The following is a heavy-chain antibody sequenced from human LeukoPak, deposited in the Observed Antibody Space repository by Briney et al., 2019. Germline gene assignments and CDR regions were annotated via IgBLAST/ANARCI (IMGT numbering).Heavy chain of an antibody. D-gene: IGHD3-10*01. CDR3: ARALVTMVRGVIITPWFDP. V-gene: IGHV4-34*01. CDR2: INHSGST. J-gene: IGHJ5*02. CDR1: GGSFSGYY. Sequence: PSETLSLTYAVYGGSFSGYYWSWIRQPPGKGLEWIGEINHSGSTNYNPSLKSRVTISVDTSKNQFSLKLSSVTAADTAVYYCARALVTMVRGVIITPWFDPWGQGTLVTVSS.